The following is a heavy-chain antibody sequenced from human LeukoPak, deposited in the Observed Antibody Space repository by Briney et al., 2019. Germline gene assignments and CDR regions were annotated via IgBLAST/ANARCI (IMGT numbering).Heavy chain of an antibody. CDR1: GGSITSSVFY. D-gene: IGHD2-15*01. CDR2: IYYGGSA. J-gene: IGHJ5*02. Sequence: PSDTLSLTCTVSGGSITSSVFYWGWTRQPPGKGLEWIGNIYYGGSAYYNPSLKSRVTISVDTSKNQFSLKLSSVTAADTAVYYCARQPNIVVVDNWFDPWGQGTLVAVSS. V-gene: IGHV4-39*07. CDR3: ARQPNIVVVDNWFDP.